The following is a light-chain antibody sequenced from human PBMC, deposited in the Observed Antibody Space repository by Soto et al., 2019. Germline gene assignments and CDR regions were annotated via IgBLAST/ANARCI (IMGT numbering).Light chain of an antibody. CDR3: SSYTITSTLVI. CDR1: SGDVGSYKY. CDR2: EVN. J-gene: IGLJ2*01. Sequence: QSVLTQPASVSGSPGQSISVSCTGSSGDVGSYKYVSWYQQHPGKAPKLIIYEVNKRPSGVSDRFSGSKSGNTASLTISGLQAEDEADYYCSSYTITSTLVIFGGGIKLTVL. V-gene: IGLV2-14*01.